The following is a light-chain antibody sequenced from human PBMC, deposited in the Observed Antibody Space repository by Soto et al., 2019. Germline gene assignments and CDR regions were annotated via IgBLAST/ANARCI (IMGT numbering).Light chain of an antibody. V-gene: IGKV1-39*01. J-gene: IGKJ1*01. CDR1: QTISNF. Sequence: DIQMTQSPSSLSASVGDRVTLTCRASQTISNFLNWYQQKPGNAPKLLIYDASNLHSGVPSRLSGSGSGTDFTLTISSLQPEDFATYSCQQSFSTPWTFGQGTKVEIK. CDR3: QQSFSTPWT. CDR2: DAS.